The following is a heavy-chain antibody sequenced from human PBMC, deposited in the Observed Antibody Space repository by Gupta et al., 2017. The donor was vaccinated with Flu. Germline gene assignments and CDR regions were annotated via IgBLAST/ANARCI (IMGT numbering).Heavy chain of an antibody. CDR2: ISHDGSNE. CDR1: GLPFSSSG. Sequence: QVQLVESGGGVVQDGGSLRLSCAASGLPFSSSGLHWVRQAPGKGLEWVAVISHDGSNENYADSVKGRFTISRDNSRNTLYLQMNSLRAEDTAVYYCAKDLGGSGSYYTFDYWGQGNLATVSS. J-gene: IGHJ4*02. V-gene: IGHV3-30*18. D-gene: IGHD3-10*01. CDR3: AKDLGGSGSYYTFDY.